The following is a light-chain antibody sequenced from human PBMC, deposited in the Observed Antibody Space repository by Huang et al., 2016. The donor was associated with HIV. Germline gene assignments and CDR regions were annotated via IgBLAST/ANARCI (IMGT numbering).Light chain of an antibody. CDR1: RSVTRNY. CDR3: QQFGSSPPYS. V-gene: IGKV3-20*01. CDR2: GAS. Sequence: EIVLTQSPDTLSLSPGERATVSCRASRSVTRNYLAWDQQRPGQAPKRLIYGASTRATGIPDRFSGSGSGTDFTLTISRLAPEDFAVYYCQQFGSSPPYSFGQGTKLEIK. J-gene: IGKJ2*03.